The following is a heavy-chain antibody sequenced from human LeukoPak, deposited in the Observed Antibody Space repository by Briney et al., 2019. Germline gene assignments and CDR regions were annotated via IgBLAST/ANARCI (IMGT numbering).Heavy chain of an antibody. CDR2: IIPIFGTA. D-gene: IGHD6-13*01. CDR1: GGTFSSYA. Sequence: ASVKVSCKASGGTFSSYAISWVRQAPGQGLEWMGGIIPIFGTANYAQKFQGRVTITADKSTSTAYMELSSLRSEDTAVYYCARDFTPHSSSWYSWYFYFDYWGQGTLVTVSS. CDR3: ARDFTPHSSSWYSWYFYFDY. V-gene: IGHV1-69*06. J-gene: IGHJ4*02.